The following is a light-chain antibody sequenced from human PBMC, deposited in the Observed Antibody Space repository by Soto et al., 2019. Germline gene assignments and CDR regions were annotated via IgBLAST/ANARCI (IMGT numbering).Light chain of an antibody. CDR2: EGS. Sequence: QSALTQPASVSGSPGQSITISCTGTSSDVGSYNLVSWYQQHPGKAPKIMIYEGSKWPSGVSNRFSGSKSGNTASLTISGLQAEDEADYYCCSYAGSSTFVLFGGGTKLTVL. CDR1: SSDVGSYNL. CDR3: CSYAGSSTFVL. V-gene: IGLV2-23*01. J-gene: IGLJ2*01.